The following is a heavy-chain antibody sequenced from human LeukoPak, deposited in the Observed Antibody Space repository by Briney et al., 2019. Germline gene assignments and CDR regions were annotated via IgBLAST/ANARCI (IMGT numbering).Heavy chain of an antibody. CDR3: TRGSLSGSSRDY. D-gene: IGHD1-26*01. Sequence: APVKVSCKASGYTFTGYDINWVRQATGQGLEWMGWMNPDTGDTGYAQKFQGRVTMTRNTSIDTAYMELSGLRSEDSAVYYCTRGSLSGSSRDYWGQGTLVTVSS. CDR1: GYTFTGYD. J-gene: IGHJ4*02. V-gene: IGHV1-8*01. CDR2: MNPDTGDT.